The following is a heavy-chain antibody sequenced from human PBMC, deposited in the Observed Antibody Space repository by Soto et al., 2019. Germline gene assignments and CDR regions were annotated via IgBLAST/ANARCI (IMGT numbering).Heavy chain of an antibody. V-gene: IGHV1-18*01. Sequence: QVQLVQSGAEVKKAGASVKVSCKASGYTFYRYGITWVRQAPGQGLEWMGWINPSNDNTNYAQKFRGRVTMTTDAPTSTAHMELRRLKSDDTAVYYCARDTQQDSNGYYLEWFGPWGQGTLVTVSS. CDR3: ARDTQQDSNGYYLEWFGP. CDR2: INPSNDNT. CDR1: GYTFYRYG. D-gene: IGHD3-22*01. J-gene: IGHJ5*02.